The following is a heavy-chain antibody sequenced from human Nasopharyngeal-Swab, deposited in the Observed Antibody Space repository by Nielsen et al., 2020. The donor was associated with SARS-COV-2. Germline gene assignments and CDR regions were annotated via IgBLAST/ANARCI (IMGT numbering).Heavy chain of an antibody. D-gene: IGHD6-6*01. CDR2: IIPIFGTA. Sequence: SVKVSCKASGGTFSSYAISWVRQAPGQGLEWMGGIIPIFGTANYAQKFQGRVTITADESTSTAYMELSSLRSEDTAVYYCVRLYTSSSYWYFELWGRGTPVTISS. CDR3: VRLYTSSSYWYFEL. V-gene: IGHV1-69*13. J-gene: IGHJ2*01. CDR1: GGTFSSYA.